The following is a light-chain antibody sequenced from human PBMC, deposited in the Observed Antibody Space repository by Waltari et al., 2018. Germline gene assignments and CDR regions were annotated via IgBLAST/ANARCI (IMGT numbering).Light chain of an antibody. CDR2: EVS. Sequence: QSALTQPVSVSGSPGQSITISCTGTSSDVGGYNYASWYQQHPGKAPKLMIYEVSNRPSGVSNRFSGSKSGNTASLTSSGLQAEDEADYYCSSYTSSSTLVVFGGGTKLTVL. J-gene: IGLJ2*01. V-gene: IGLV2-14*01. CDR3: SSYTSSSTLVV. CDR1: SSDVGGYNY.